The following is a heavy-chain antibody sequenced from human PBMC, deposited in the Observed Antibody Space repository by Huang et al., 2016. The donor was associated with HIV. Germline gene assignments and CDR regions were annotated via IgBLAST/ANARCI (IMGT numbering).Heavy chain of an antibody. Sequence: QVRLEQWGAGLLKSSETLSLTCAVYGGSFSDHFWTWIRQSPGKGLAGIGEVNHEGSTNYIPSLKSRVTITAGMSKNQFSLKLESMTGADTGLYFCARPGYGSGWRFDSWGRGTLVTVTS. CDR2: VNHEGST. CDR3: ARPGYGSGWRFDS. D-gene: IGHD6-19*01. J-gene: IGHJ4*02. CDR1: GGSFSDHF. V-gene: IGHV4-34*01.